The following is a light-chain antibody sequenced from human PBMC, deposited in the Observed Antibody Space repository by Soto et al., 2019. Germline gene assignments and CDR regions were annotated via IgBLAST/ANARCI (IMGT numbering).Light chain of an antibody. J-gene: IGLJ1*01. Sequence: QSALTQPASVSGSPGQWITISCTGTSSNVGGNNYISWYQHHPGKPPKLMIYDVSNRPSVVSNRFSGSNSGNTPSLTIFRLQDEAEADCYCCSYTRISPYVFGAGTKVTVL. V-gene: IGLV2-14*03. CDR2: DVS. CDR3: CSYTRISPYV. CDR1: SSNVGGNNY.